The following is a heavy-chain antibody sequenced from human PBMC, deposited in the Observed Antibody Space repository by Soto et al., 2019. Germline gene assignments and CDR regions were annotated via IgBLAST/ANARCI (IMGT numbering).Heavy chain of an antibody. CDR2: INAGNGNT. D-gene: IGHD2-21*02. V-gene: IGHV1-3*01. CDR3: ARSIVVVTALDY. J-gene: IGHJ4*02. Sequence: ASVKVSCKASGYTFTSYAMHWVRQAPGKRLEWMGWINAGNGNTKYSQKFQGRVTITRDTSASTAYMELSSLRSEDTAVYYCARSIVVVTALDYWGQGTLVTVSS. CDR1: GYTFTSYA.